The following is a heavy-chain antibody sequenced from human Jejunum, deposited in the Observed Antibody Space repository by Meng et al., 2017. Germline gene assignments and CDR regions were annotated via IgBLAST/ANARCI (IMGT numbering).Heavy chain of an antibody. V-gene: IGHV4-30-4*01. CDR3: ARGTIATAGTGVDY. J-gene: IGHJ4*02. D-gene: IGHD6-13*01. CDR2: IYYSGRT. Sequence: HVQLQESGPGLVKPSQTLSLTCPVSGGSISSNGYYWRWIRQPPGKGRKWIGYIYYSGRTYYSPSLKSRITISVDKTANQFYQKLNTVTAADTAVNYGARGTIATAGTGVDYWGQGTLVTVSS. CDR1: GGSISSNGYY.